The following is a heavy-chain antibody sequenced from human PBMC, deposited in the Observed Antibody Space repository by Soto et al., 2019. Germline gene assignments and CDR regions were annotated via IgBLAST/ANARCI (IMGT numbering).Heavy chain of an antibody. Sequence: GGSLRLSCAASGFTFSSYAMSWVRQAPGKGLERVSAISGSGGSTYYADSVKGRFTISRDNSKNTLYLQMNSLRAEDTAVYYCAKDLDPVYYYDSSGSDAFDIWGQGTMVTVSS. CDR2: ISGSGGST. CDR1: GFTFSSYA. J-gene: IGHJ3*02. CDR3: AKDLDPVYYYDSSGSDAFDI. V-gene: IGHV3-23*01. D-gene: IGHD3-22*01.